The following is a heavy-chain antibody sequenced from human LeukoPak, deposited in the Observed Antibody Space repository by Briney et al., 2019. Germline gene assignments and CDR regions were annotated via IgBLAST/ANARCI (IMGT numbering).Heavy chain of an antibody. D-gene: IGHD6-13*01. CDR2: ISGSGGST. V-gene: IGHV3-23*01. J-gene: IGHJ6*02. CDR1: GFTFSSYA. Sequence: GGSLRLSCAASGFTFSSYAMSWVRQAPGKGLEWVSAISGSGGSTYYADSVKGRFTISRDNSKNTLYLQMNSLRAEDTAVYYCAKDKWQQLVSLSFLDVWGQGTTVPVSS. CDR3: AKDKWQQLVSLSFLDV.